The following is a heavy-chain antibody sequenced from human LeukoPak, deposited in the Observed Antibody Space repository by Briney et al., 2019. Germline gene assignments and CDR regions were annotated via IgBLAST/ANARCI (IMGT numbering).Heavy chain of an antibody. CDR1: GGSISSYY. CDR2: IYYSGST. D-gene: IGHD2-15*01. J-gene: IGHJ5*02. Sequence: SETLSLTCTVSGGSISSYYWSWIRQPTGKGLEWIGYIYYSGSTNYNPSLKSRVTISVDTSKNQFSLKLSSVTAADTAVYYCARQAPGGSPTGVRWFDPWGQGTLVTVSS. V-gene: IGHV4-59*08. CDR3: ARQAPGGSPTGVRWFDP.